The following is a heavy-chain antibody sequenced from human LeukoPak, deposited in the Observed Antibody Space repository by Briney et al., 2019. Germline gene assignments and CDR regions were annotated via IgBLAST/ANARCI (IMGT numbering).Heavy chain of an antibody. D-gene: IGHD2-15*01. CDR2: IYYSGST. V-gene: IGHV4-59*01. CDR1: GGSISSYY. J-gene: IGHJ5*02. CDR3: ARVRGGEHFNWFDP. Sequence: SESLSLTCTVSGGSISSYYWSWIRQPPGKGLEWIVYIYYSGSTNYNPSLKSRVNISVHTSKNQFSLKLSSVTAADTAVYYCARVRGGEHFNWFDPWGQGTRVTVSS.